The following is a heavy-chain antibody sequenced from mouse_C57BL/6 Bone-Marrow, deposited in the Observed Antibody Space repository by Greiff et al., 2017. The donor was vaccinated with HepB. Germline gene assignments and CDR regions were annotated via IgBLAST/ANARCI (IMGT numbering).Heavy chain of an antibody. J-gene: IGHJ1*03. CDR1: GYTFTSYG. CDR3: ARWGKISVLRDWYFDV. D-gene: IGHD1-2*01. Sequence: QVQLKQSGAELARPGASVKLSCKASGYTFTSYGISWVKQRTGQGLEWIGEIYPRSGNTYSNEKFKGKATLTADKSSSTAYMELRSLTSEDSAVYFCARWGKISVLRDWYFDVWGTGTTVTVSS. CDR2: IYPRSGNT. V-gene: IGHV1-81*01.